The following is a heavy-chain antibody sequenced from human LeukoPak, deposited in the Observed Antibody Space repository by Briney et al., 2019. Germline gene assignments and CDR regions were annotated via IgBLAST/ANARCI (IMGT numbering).Heavy chain of an antibody. J-gene: IGHJ4*02. CDR2: IWYDGSNK. CDR3: ARSFRSTWYYFDC. V-gene: IGHV3-33*01. D-gene: IGHD6-13*01. CDR1: GFTFSSYG. Sequence: GGSLRLSCAASGFTFSSYGMHWVRQAPGKGLEWVAVIWYDGSNKYYADSVKGRFTISRDNSKNTLYLQMNSLRAEDTAVYYCARSFRSTWYYFDCWGQGTLVTVSS.